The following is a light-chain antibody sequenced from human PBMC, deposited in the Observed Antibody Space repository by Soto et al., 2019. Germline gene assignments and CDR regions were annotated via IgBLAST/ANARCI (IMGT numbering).Light chain of an antibody. J-gene: IGKJ4*01. Sequence: AQSAGTLSLSPTQSDTASCRASLFVASSYVGWYQQKSGQPPRLLIYDASTRATGFPARFSGSGSGTEFTLTISSLQSEDFAVYYCQQYNNWPLTCGGGTKVDIK. V-gene: IGKV3D-15*01. CDR2: DAS. CDR1: LFVASSY. CDR3: QQYNNWPLT.